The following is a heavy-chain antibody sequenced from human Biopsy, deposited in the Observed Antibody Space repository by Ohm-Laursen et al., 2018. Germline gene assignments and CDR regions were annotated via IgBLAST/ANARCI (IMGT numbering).Heavy chain of an antibody. CDR2: IKEDGSVI. V-gene: IGHV3-7*03. J-gene: IGHJ3*01. D-gene: IGHD3-22*01. CDR1: GFTFSNYW. CDR3: ANWNYYYDSSGPPAFDV. Sequence: SLRLSCAASGFTFSNYWMTWVRQAPGKGLEWVANIKEDGSVIHYLDSVKGRFTISRDNANKLLFLQMSSLRAEDTAVYYCANWNYYYDSSGPPAFDVWGQGTMVTVSS.